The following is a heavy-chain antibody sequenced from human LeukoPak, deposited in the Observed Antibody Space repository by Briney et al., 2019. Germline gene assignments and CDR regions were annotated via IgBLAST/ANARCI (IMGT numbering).Heavy chain of an antibody. CDR1: GYTFTGYY. J-gene: IGHJ6*03. V-gene: IGHV1-2*02. Sequence: GASVKVSCKASGYTFTGYYMHWVRQAPGQGLEWMGWINPNSGGTNYAQKFQGRVTMTRDTSTSTVYMELSSLRSEDTAVYYCARGRSDYDYYYYMDVWGKGTTVTISS. CDR2: INPNSGGT. CDR3: ARGRSDYDYYYYMDV. D-gene: IGHD3-3*01.